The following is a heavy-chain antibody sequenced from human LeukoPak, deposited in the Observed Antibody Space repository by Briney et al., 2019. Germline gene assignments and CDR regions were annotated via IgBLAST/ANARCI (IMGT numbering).Heavy chain of an antibody. D-gene: IGHD2-15*01. CDR2: IYHSGST. CDR1: GYSISSGYY. J-gene: IGHJ4*02. Sequence: SETLSLTCAVSGYSISSGYYWGWIRQPPGKGLEWIGSIYHSGSTYYNPSPKSRVTISVDTSKNQFSLKLSSVTAADTAVYYCARDPHAANFRYYFEYWGQGTPLTVSS. V-gene: IGHV4-38-2*02. CDR3: ARDPHAANFRYYFEY.